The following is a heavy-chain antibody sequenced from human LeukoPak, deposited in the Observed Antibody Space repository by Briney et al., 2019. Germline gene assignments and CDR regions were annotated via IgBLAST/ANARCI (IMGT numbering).Heavy chain of an antibody. CDR1: GFTFTTYA. V-gene: IGHV3-23*01. D-gene: IGHD2/OR15-2a*01. J-gene: IGHJ4*02. Sequence: GGSLTLSCAASGFTFTTYAMSWVRQAPGKGLEWVSGSSGLGDNTYYVDSVKGRFTISRDNAKNTQYLQINSLRVEDTAVYYCARSLRSPRYCNDDTCYFDYWGQGTLVTVSS. CDR3: ARSLRSPRYCNDDTCYFDY. CDR2: SSGLGDNT.